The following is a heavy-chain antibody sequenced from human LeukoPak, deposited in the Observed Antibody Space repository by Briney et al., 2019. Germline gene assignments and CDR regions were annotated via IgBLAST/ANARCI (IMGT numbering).Heavy chain of an antibody. CDR3: ARGRRSSSGFDY. CDR1: GGTFSSYP. Sequence: SVKVSCKASGGTFSSYPISWVRQAPGQGLEWMGGIIPIFGTANYAQKFQGRVTITTDESTSTAYMELSSLRSEDTAVYYCARGRRSSSGFDYWGQVTLVTVSS. CDR2: IIPIFGTA. V-gene: IGHV1-69*05. J-gene: IGHJ4*02. D-gene: IGHD6-6*01.